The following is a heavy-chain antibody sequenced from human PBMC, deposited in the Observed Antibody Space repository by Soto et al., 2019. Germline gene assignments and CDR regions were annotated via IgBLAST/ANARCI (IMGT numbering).Heavy chain of an antibody. CDR1: GFFFITYS. CDR2: ISSTSGTI. V-gene: IGHV3-48*02. Sequence: LRLSCEASGFFFITYSMNWVRQSPGKWLEWISYISSTSGTIYYADSVKGRFTIFRDNAKNSLFLQMNGLRDDDTAVYYCANQKIRFSVAGTLYGLGVWGQGTTVTVSS. D-gene: IGHD6-19*01. CDR3: ANQKIRFSVAGTLYGLGV. J-gene: IGHJ6*02.